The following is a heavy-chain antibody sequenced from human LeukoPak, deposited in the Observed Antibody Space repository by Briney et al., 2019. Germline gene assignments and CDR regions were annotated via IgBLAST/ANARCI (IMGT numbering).Heavy chain of an antibody. CDR3: ARGSGLGSSNFDY. CDR2: IKQGGSEK. CDR1: GFIFSSYW. V-gene: IGHV3-7*02. J-gene: IGHJ4*02. Sequence: GGSLRLSCAASGFIFSSYWMSWVRQAPGKGLEWVANIKQGGSEKYYVDSVKGRFTISRDNAKNSLYLQTNSLRVEDTAVYYCARGSGLGSSNFDYWGQGTLVTVSS. D-gene: IGHD3-10*01.